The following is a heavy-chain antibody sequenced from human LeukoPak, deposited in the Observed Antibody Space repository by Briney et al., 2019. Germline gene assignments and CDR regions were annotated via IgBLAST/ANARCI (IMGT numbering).Heavy chain of an antibody. CDR3: ARGGSSSWYFN. CDR1: GFTLSNYW. V-gene: IGHV3-7*01. CDR2: VKQDGSEK. D-gene: IGHD6-13*01. J-gene: IGHJ4*02. Sequence: GGSLRLSCAASGFTLSNYWMSWVRQAPGKGLEWVANVKQDGSEKYYVDSVKGRFIISRDNAKSSLYLQMNSLRAEDTAVYYCARGGSSSWYFNWGQGTLVTVSS.